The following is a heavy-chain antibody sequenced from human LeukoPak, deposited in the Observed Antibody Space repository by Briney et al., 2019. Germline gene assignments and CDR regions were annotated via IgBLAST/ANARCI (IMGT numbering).Heavy chain of an antibody. Sequence: GGSLRLSCAASGFTFSSYGMSWVCQAPGKGLEWVSAISGSGGSTYYADSVKGRFTISRDNSKNTLYLQMNSLRAEDTAVYYCANYDSSGYYFEKDAFDIWGQGTMVTVSS. J-gene: IGHJ3*02. D-gene: IGHD3-22*01. CDR1: GFTFSSYG. V-gene: IGHV3-23*01. CDR2: ISGSGGST. CDR3: ANYDSSGYYFEKDAFDI.